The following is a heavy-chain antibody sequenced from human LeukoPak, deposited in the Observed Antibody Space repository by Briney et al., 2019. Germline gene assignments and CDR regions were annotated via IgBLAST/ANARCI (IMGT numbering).Heavy chain of an antibody. Sequence: ASVKVSCKASGYTFTGYYMHWVRQAPGQGLEWMGRINPNSGGTNYAQKFQGRVTMTRDTSINTAYMELSRLRSDDTAMYYCARGITGTTFDPWGQGTLVTVSS. CDR2: INPNSGGT. CDR3: ARGITGTTFDP. D-gene: IGHD1-7*01. J-gene: IGHJ5*02. V-gene: IGHV1-2*06. CDR1: GYTFTGYY.